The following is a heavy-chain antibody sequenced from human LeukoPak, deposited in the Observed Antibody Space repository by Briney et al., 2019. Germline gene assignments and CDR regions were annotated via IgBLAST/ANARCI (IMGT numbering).Heavy chain of an antibody. D-gene: IGHD2-8*02. CDR2: INPSGSST. CDR1: GYTFSNYY. CDR3: ARVRHGTGSFDF. Sequence: ASVKVSCKASGYTFSNYYMHWVRQAPGQGLEWMGIINPSGSSTTYAQEFQGRVTMTRDMSTSTVYMDLGSLRSEDTAVYYCARVRHGTGSFDFWGQGALVTVSS. J-gene: IGHJ4*02. V-gene: IGHV1-46*01.